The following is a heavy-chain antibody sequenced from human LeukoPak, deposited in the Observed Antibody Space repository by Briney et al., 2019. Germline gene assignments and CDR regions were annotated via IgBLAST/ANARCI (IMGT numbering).Heavy chain of an antibody. CDR2: MRYDGNNN. CDR1: GFTFKNYA. J-gene: IGHJ5*01. Sequence: SGGSLRLSCAASGFTFKNYAMHWLCQAPRKGLDWVAFMRYDGNNNLYADSVKGRFHISRDNSKNTLYLQMNNLRREDTAIYYGAKDWVGATTLDWFDSWGQGTLVTVSS. D-gene: IGHD1-26*01. CDR3: AKDWVGATTLDWFDS. V-gene: IGHV3-30*02.